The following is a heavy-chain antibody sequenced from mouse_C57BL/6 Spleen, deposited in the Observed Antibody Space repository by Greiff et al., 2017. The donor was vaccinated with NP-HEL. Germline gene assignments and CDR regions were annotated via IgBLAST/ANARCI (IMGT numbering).Heavy chain of an antibody. CDR1: GFNIKDYY. CDR3: TSITTVVSYWYFDV. J-gene: IGHJ1*03. Sequence: EVQLQQSGAELVRPGASVKLSCTASGFNIKDYYMHWVKQRPEQGLEWIGRIDPEDGDTEYAPKFQGKATMTADTSSNTAYLQLSSLTSEDTAVYYGTSITTVVSYWYFDVWGTGTTVTVSS. V-gene: IGHV14-1*01. CDR2: IDPEDGDT. D-gene: IGHD1-1*01.